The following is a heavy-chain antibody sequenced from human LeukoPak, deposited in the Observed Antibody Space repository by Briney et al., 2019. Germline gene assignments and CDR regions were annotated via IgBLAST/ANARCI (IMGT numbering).Heavy chain of an antibody. J-gene: IGHJ4*02. CDR2: IYYDESDT. CDR3: ARRSSIGSPLFDY. D-gene: IGHD5/OR15-5a*01. Sequence: GESPKISCKGFGYDFSNYWIGWVRQMPGKGLEWMGIIYYDESDTRYSPSFEGQVSASAAKSISTAYLQWSSLKTSDTAMYYCARRSSIGSPLFDYWGQGTLVTVSS. CDR1: GYDFSNYW. V-gene: IGHV5-51*01.